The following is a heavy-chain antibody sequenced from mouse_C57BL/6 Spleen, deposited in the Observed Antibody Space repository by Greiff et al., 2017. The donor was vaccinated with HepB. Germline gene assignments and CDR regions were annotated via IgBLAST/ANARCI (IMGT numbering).Heavy chain of an antibody. CDR3: ARSIFDY. CDR1: GYTFTSYW. J-gene: IGHJ2*01. V-gene: IGHV1-7*01. Sequence: VQGVESGAELAKPGASVKLSCKASGYTFTSYWMHWVKQRPGQGLEWIGYINPSSGYTKYNQKFKDKATLTADKSSSTAYMQLSSLTNEDTAVYYCARSIFDYWGQGTTLTVSS. CDR2: INPSSGYT.